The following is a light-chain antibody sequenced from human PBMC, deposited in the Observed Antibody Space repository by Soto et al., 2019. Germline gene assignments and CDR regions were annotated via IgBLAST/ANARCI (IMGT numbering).Light chain of an antibody. J-gene: IGKJ1*01. CDR2: AAS. Sequence: IQLTQSPSSLSSSVGDRVTITCRASQGISSYLAWYQQKPGKAHKLLIYAASNLQSGVPSRFSGSGSGTDFTLTISSLQPEYFATYYWQQLNSYPGTFGQGTKVEIK. CDR3: QQLNSYPGT. V-gene: IGKV1-9*01. CDR1: QGISSY.